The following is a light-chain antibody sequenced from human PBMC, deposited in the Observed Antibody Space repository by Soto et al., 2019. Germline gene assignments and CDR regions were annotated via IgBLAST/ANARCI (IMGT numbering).Light chain of an antibody. CDR3: QHYYSTPPT. CDR2: WAS. Sequence: DIVMTQSPDSLAVSLGERATIHRTSSQSVLYRPTNNNYLAWFQQKPGQPPKLLIYWASTRVSGVPDRFSGSGSGTDFTLTISSLQAEDVAVYYCQHYYSTPPTFGQGTKVEIK. V-gene: IGKV4-1*01. CDR1: QSVLYRPTNNNY. J-gene: IGKJ1*01.